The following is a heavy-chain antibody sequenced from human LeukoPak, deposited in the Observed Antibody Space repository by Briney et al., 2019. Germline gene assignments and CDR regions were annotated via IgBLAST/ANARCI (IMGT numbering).Heavy chain of an antibody. CDR1: GFTLSIYA. V-gene: IGHV3-23*01. CDR3: AKRYYDFPLDY. J-gene: IGHJ4*02. Sequence: RGSLRLSCAASGFTLSIYAMNWVRQAPGKGLEWVSSISANGGETHYADSVKGRFTISRDNSKNTLYLQINNPRVEDTAVYYCAKRYYDFPLDYWGQGTLVTVSS. D-gene: IGHD3-3*01. CDR2: ISANGGET.